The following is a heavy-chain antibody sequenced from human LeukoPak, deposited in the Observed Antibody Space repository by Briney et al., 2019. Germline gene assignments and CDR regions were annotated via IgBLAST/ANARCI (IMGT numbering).Heavy chain of an antibody. CDR2: ISSSGSTI. CDR3: ARVYYQLHQGASDAFDI. Sequence: GGSLRLSCAASGFTFTSYSMNWVRQAPGKGLEWVSYISSSGSTIYYADSVKGRFTISRDNAKNSLYLQMNSLRAEDTAVYYCARVYYQLHQGASDAFDIWGQGTMVTVSS. J-gene: IGHJ3*02. CDR1: GFTFTSYS. V-gene: IGHV3-48*04. D-gene: IGHD2-2*01.